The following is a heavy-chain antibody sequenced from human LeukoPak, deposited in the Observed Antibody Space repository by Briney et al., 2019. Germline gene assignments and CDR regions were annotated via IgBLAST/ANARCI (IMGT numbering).Heavy chain of an antibody. V-gene: IGHV7-4-1*02. Sequence: RASVKVSCKASGYTFTGYYMHWVRQAPGQGLEWMGWINTNTGNPTYAQGFTGRFVFSLDTSVSTAYLQINSLKAEDTAVYYCAREVGMATIQPFDYWGQGTLVTVSS. J-gene: IGHJ4*02. CDR2: INTNTGNP. D-gene: IGHD5-24*01. CDR3: AREVGMATIQPFDY. CDR1: GYTFTGYY.